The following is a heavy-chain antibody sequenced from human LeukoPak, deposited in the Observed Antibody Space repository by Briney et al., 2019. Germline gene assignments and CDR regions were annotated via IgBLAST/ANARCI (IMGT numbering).Heavy chain of an antibody. J-gene: IGHJ4*02. CDR3: ARDGPVAGVELDQ. Sequence: RPGGSLRLSCAGSGFPFDNYGMAWVRQAPGKALECVSGITWNGGITAYADSMKGRFTISRDNAKNSLYLQMNSLRAEDTALYYCARDGPVAGVELDQWGQGTLVTVSS. CDR1: GFPFDNYG. CDR2: ITWNGGIT. V-gene: IGHV3-20*04. D-gene: IGHD6-19*01.